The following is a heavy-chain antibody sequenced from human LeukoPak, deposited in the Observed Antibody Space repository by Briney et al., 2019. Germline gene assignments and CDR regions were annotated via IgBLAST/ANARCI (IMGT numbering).Heavy chain of an antibody. CDR1: GYSISSGYY. V-gene: IGHV4-38-2*01. D-gene: IGHD1-14*01. J-gene: IGHJ4*02. Sequence: KPSETLSLTCAVSGYSISSGYYWGWIRQPPGKGLEWIGSMYHSGSTYYNPSLKSRVTISVDTSKNQFSLKLSSVTAADTAVYYCARARGIGTGGQYYFDYWAREPWSPSPQ. CDR2: MYHSGST. CDR3: ARARGIGTGGQYYFDY.